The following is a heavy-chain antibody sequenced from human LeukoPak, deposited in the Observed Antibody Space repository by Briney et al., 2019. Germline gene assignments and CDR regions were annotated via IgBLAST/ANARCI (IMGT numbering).Heavy chain of an antibody. CDR1: GGSISSSSYY. CDR2: IYYSGST. CDR3: ARGAVGDSSGYYPPDI. V-gene: IGHV4-39*01. Sequence: SETLSLTCTVSGGSISSSSYYWGWIRQPPGKGLEWIGSIYYSGSTYYNPSLKSRVTISVDTSKNQFSLKLSSVTAADTAVYYCARGAVGDSSGYYPPDIWGQGTMVTVSS. D-gene: IGHD3-22*01. J-gene: IGHJ3*02.